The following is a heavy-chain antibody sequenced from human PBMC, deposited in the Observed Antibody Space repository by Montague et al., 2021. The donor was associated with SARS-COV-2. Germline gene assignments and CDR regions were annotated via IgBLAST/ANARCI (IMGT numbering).Heavy chain of an antibody. J-gene: IGHJ4*02. CDR1: GDSIRSSSYN. Sequence: SETLSLTCTVSGDSIRSSSYNWGWIRQPPGKGLEWIGSVHYNGRTYYNPSLKSRVTIYVDTSKNQISLRLSSVTAADTAVYYSTRHVHMTWPEPSPGFDYWGQGTLVTVSS. V-gene: IGHV4-39*01. CDR3: TRHVHMTWPEPSPGFDY. D-gene: IGHD1-1*01. CDR2: VHYNGRT.